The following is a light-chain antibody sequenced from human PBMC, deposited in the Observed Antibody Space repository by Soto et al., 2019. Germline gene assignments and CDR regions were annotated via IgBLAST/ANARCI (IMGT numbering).Light chain of an antibody. CDR2: EVS. CDR1: SSDFGGYNY. J-gene: IGLJ1*01. CDR3: SSYTSSSTLDV. V-gene: IGLV2-14*01. Sequence: QSALTQPASVSGSPGQSITISCTGTSSDFGGYNYVSWYQQHPGKAPKLMIYEVSNRPSGVSNRFSGSKSGNTASLTISGLQAEDEADHYCSSYTSSSTLDVFGTGTKVTVL.